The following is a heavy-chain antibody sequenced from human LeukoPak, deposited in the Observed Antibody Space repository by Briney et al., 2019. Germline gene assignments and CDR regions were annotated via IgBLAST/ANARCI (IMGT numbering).Heavy chain of an antibody. V-gene: IGHV1-18*01. J-gene: IGHJ4*02. CDR1: GYTFSSYG. Sequence: GASVKVSCKASGYTFSSYGISWVRQAPGQGLEWMGWISAYNGNTNYRQKLQGRVTMTTDTFTGTAYMDLRSLRSDDTAICYCARDSPDGSGTYYNDSPDYWGQGTLVTVSS. D-gene: IGHD3-10*01. CDR3: ARDSPDGSGTYYNDSPDY. CDR2: ISAYNGNT.